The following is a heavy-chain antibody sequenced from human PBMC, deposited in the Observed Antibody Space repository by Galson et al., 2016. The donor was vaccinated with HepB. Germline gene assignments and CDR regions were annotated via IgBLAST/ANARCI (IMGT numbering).Heavy chain of an antibody. V-gene: IGHV3-23*01. D-gene: IGHD1-14*01. J-gene: IGHJ4*02. CDR3: AKCPPGTRGSLDS. Sequence: LRLSCAGSGFTFNSYAMNWVRQAPGKGLEWISLISDNGHATYYADSVGGRFSIARDNSKNTLYLQMNSLRADDTAVYYCAKCPPGTRGSLDSWGQGTLVTVSS. CDR2: ISDNGHAT. CDR1: GFTFNSYA.